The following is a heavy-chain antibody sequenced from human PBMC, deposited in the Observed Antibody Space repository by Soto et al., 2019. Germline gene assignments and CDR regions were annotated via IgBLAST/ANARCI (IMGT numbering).Heavy chain of an antibody. J-gene: IGHJ4*02. CDR1: GGTFSSYA. V-gene: IGHV1-69*12. CDR2: IIPIFGTA. Sequence: QVQLVQSGAEVKKPGSSVKVSCKASGGTFSSYAISWVRQAPGQGLEWMGGIIPIFGTANYAQKFQGRVRITAAESTSTAYMELSSLRSEDTAVYYWARRGDYYGSGGFDYWGQGPLVTVSS. D-gene: IGHD3-10*01. CDR3: ARRGDYYGSGGFDY.